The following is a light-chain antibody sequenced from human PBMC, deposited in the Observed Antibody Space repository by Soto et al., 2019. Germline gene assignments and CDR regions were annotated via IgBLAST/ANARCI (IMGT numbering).Light chain of an antibody. CDR2: DVT. V-gene: IGLV2-11*01. J-gene: IGLJ1*01. CDR1: SSDVGTYNF. Sequence: QSALTQPRSVSGSPGQSVTISCTGTSSDVGTYNFVSWYQQHPGKAPKFMIYDVTKRPSGVPDRFSGSMSGNTASLTISGLQAEDEADYYCCSYVGSYTSYVFGTGTKLTVL. CDR3: CSYVGSYTSYV.